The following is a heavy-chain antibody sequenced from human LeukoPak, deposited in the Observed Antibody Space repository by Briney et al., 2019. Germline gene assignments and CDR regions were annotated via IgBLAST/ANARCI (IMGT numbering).Heavy chain of an antibody. CDR3: ARHGSLYGSNYFDY. Sequence: SETLSLTCAVSGYSISSGYYWGWIRQPPGKGLEWIGSIYHSGSTYYNSSLKSRVTISVDTSKNQFSLKLSSVTAADTAVYYCARHGSLYGSNYFDYWGQGTLITVSS. J-gene: IGHJ4*02. V-gene: IGHV4-38-2*01. CDR1: GYSISSGYY. CDR2: IYHSGST. D-gene: IGHD4-23*01.